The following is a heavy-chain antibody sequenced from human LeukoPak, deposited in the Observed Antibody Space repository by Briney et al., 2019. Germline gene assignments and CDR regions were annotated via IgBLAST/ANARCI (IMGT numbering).Heavy chain of an antibody. V-gene: IGHV3-7*04. J-gene: IGHJ3*02. Sequence: GGSLRLSCAASGFSFRNYWMTWVRQAPGKGLEWVANIKQDGSEKYYVDSVRGRVTISRDNAKNSLYLQMNSLRAEDTAVYYCARDGYSGGYYDMWGQGTMVTVSS. CDR3: ARDGYSGGYYDM. D-gene: IGHD1-26*01. CDR1: GFSFRNYW. CDR2: IKQDGSEK.